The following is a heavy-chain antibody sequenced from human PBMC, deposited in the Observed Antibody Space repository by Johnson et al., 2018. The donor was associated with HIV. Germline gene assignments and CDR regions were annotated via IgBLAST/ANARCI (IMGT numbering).Heavy chain of an antibody. V-gene: IGHV3-43D*03. CDR3: EKAGPREYGSSLDAFDI. J-gene: IGHJ3*02. Sequence: VQLVESGGVVVQPGGSLRLSCAASGFTFDDYAMHWVRQAPGKGLEWVSLISWDGGSTYYADSVKGRFTISRDNSKNSLYLQMNSLRAEDTALYYCEKAGPREYGSSLDAFDIWGQGTMVTVSS. CDR1: GFTFDDYA. CDR2: ISWDGGST. D-gene: IGHD6-6*01.